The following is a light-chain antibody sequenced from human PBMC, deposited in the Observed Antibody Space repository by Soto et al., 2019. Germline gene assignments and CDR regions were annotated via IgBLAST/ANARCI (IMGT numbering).Light chain of an antibody. CDR2: DVS. CDR1: QDISNY. J-gene: IGKJ1*01. CDR3: QQYDSLPLT. Sequence: DIQVTQSPPSLSVSVGDRVTITCQASQDISNYLPWFQQKPGKDPQLLFFDVSNLQTGVPSRFSGGGFGTDFALTISSLEPEDIATYYCQQYDSLPLTFGQGTKVEI. V-gene: IGKV1-33*01.